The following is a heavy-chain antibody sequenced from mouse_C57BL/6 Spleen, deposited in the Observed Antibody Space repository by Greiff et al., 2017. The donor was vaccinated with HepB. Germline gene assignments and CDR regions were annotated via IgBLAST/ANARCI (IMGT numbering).Heavy chain of an antibody. CDR2: IDPNGGGT. V-gene: IGHV1-72*01. D-gene: IGHD1-1*01. J-gene: IGHJ2*01. CDR1: GYTFTSYW. Sequence: QVQLQQPGAELVKPGASVKLSCKASGYTFTSYWMHWVKQRPGRGLEWIGRIDPNGGGTKYNEKFKSKATLTVDKSSSTAYMQLSSLTSEDSAVYYGAGDYYGSSCYFDYWGKGTTLTVSS. CDR3: AGDYYGSSCYFDY.